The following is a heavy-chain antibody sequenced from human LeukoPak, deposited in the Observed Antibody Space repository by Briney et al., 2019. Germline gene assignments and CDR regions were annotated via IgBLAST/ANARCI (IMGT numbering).Heavy chain of an antibody. CDR3: ARGEYYDRSAYYFFDY. J-gene: IGHJ4*02. CDR1: GFTFSTYG. CDR2: INHSGST. D-gene: IGHD3-22*01. Sequence: GSLRLSCAASGFTFSTYGMNWIRQPPGKGLEWIGEINHSGSTNYNPSLKSRVTISADTSKNQFSLKLSSVTAADTAVYYCARGEYYDRSAYYFFDYWGQGTLVTVSS. V-gene: IGHV4-34*01.